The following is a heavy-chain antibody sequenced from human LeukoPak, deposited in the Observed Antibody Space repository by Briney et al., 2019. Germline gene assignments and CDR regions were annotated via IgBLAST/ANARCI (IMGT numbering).Heavy chain of an antibody. D-gene: IGHD5-12*01. V-gene: IGHV3-53*01. CDR2: IYSGGST. CDR3: ARRETKSGYAWGHNWFDP. Sequence: PGGSLRLSCAASGFTVSSNYMSWVRQAPGKELEWVSVIYSGGSTYYADSVKGRFTISRDNSKNTLYLQMNSLRAEDTAVYYCARRETKSGYAWGHNWFDPWGQGTLVTVSS. CDR1: GFTVSSNY. J-gene: IGHJ5*02.